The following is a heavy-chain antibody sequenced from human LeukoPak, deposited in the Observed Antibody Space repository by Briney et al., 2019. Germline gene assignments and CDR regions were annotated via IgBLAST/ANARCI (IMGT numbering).Heavy chain of an antibody. CDR1: GGSISSSSYY. Sequence: SETLSLTCTVSGGSISSSSYYWGWIRQPPGKGLEWIGSIYYSGSTYYNPSLRSRVTISVDTSKNQFSLKLSSVTAADTAVYYCARYCTNGVCSHFDYWGQGTLVTVSS. D-gene: IGHD2-8*01. CDR2: IYYSGST. V-gene: IGHV4-39*01. J-gene: IGHJ4*02. CDR3: ARYCTNGVCSHFDY.